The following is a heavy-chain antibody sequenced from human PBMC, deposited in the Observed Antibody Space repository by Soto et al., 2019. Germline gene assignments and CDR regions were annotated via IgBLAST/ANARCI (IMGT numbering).Heavy chain of an antibody. Sequence: QVQLVQSGAEVKKPGASVKVSCKASGYTFTSYGISWVRQAPGQGLEWMGWISAYNGNTNYAQKLQGRVTMTTDTXXSTAYMELRSLRSDDTAVYYCARRDYYGSGSYGGYYYGMDVWGQGTTVTVSS. V-gene: IGHV1-18*01. CDR2: ISAYNGNT. CDR3: ARRDYYGSGSYGGYYYGMDV. CDR1: GYTFTSYG. J-gene: IGHJ6*02. D-gene: IGHD3-10*01.